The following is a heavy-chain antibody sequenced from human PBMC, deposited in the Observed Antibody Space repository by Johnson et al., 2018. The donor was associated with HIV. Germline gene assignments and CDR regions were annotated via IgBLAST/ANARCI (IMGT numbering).Heavy chain of an antibody. CDR2: IYSGGNT. Sequence: EQLVESGGGLIQPGGSLRLSCAASGLSVSYGYMTWVRQAPGKGLEWVSVIYSGGNTYYTDSVKGRFNISRDNSDNTMDLKIKSLRDEDTAVYYCARAPHDAFDVWGQGTMVTVSS. CDR3: ARAPHDAFDV. V-gene: IGHV3-53*01. J-gene: IGHJ3*01. CDR1: GLSVSYGY.